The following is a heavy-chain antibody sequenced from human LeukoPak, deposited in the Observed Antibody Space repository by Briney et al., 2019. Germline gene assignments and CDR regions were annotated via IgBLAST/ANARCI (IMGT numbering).Heavy chain of an antibody. Sequence: GESLKISCKGSDYSFTSYWIGWVRQMPGKGLEWMGIIYPGDSDTRYCPSFQGQVTISADKSISTAYLQWSSLKASDTAMYYCARKAWGQPRQNWFDPWGQGTLVTVSS. V-gene: IGHV5-51*01. CDR2: IYPGDSDT. J-gene: IGHJ5*02. CDR3: ARKAWGQPRQNWFDP. D-gene: IGHD1-14*01. CDR1: DYSFTSYW.